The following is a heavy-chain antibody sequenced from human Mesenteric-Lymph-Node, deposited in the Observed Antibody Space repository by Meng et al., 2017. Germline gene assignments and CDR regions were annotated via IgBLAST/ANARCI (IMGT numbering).Heavy chain of an antibody. J-gene: IGHJ4*02. V-gene: IGHV3-7*01. CDR1: GFTFSSYW. CDR3: ASLGYSYGSVDY. D-gene: IGHD5-18*01. Sequence: GESLKISCAASGFTFSSYWMSWVRQAPGKGLEWVANIKQDGSEKYYVDSVKGRFTISRDNAKNSLYLQMNSLRAEDTAVYYCASLGYSYGSVDYWGQGNLVTVS. CDR2: IKQDGSEK.